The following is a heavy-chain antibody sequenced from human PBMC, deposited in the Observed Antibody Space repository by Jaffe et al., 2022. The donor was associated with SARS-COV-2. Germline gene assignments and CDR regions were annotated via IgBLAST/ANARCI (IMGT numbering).Heavy chain of an antibody. V-gene: IGHV3-30*18. CDR2: ISHDGSNK. J-gene: IGHJ4*02. Sequence: QVQLVESGGGVVQPGRSLRLSCAASGFTFSTYGMHWVRQAPGKGLEWVAVISHDGSNKFYADSVKGRFTISRDNSKNTLYLQMNSLRPEDTAVYYCANGCSSTNCYLFDYWGQGTLVTVSS. D-gene: IGHD2-2*01. CDR1: GFTFSTYG. CDR3: ANGCSSTNCYLFDY.